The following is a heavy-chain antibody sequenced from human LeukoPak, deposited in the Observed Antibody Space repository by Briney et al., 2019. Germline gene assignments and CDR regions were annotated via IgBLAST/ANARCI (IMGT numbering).Heavy chain of an antibody. J-gene: IGHJ6*03. Sequence: GESLRLSCAASGFTFSAYWMTWVRQAPGKGLEWLSHISDSGSSVHYADSVKGRFTISRDNSKNSLYLEMNSLRVEDTAIYYCARDATTAIGTVYMDVWGKGTTVTISS. D-gene: IGHD1-1*01. CDR1: GFTFSAYW. CDR2: ISDSGSSV. V-gene: IGHV3-48*04. CDR3: ARDATTAIGTVYMDV.